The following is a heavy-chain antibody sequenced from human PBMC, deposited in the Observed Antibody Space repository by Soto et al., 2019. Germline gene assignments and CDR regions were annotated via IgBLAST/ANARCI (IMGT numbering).Heavy chain of an antibody. J-gene: IGHJ4*02. CDR2: IRVNNGDT. Sequence: GASVKVSCKASGYTFTNSGFSWVRQAPGQGLEWVGWIRVNNGDTHYNPSLKSRVTISVDTSKNQFSLKLTSVTAADTAVYYCAAPPRYWGQGTLVTVSS. CDR1: GYTFTNSG. D-gene: IGHD6-6*01. V-gene: IGHV1-18*01. CDR3: AAPPRY.